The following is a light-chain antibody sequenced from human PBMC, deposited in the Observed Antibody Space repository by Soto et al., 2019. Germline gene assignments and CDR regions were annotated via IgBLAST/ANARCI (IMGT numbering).Light chain of an antibody. CDR3: SSYSKTDSLL. Sequence: QSALTQPASVSGSPGQSITISCTGTSSDIGGFNFVSWYQQHPGEAPKLMIYEVRNRPFGVSNRFSGSKSENTASLTISGRQAEDEADYYCSSYSKTDSLLFGGGTKLTVL. J-gene: IGLJ2*01. CDR2: EVR. CDR1: SSDIGGFNF. V-gene: IGLV2-14*01.